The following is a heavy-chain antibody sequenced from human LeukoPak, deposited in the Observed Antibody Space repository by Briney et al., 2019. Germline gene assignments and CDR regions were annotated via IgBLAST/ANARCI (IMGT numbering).Heavy chain of an antibody. J-gene: IGHJ3*02. CDR1: GFTFCCYA. D-gene: IGHD6-19*01. Sequence: GGALRLSCVGSGFTFCCYAVRWVRRAPGKGVEWVSAFSGSGGSRYYADSVRGGFTGSSDNSKNTRYLQLNSLRAEGTAVYYSAKVARIAVVSDAFPICGQARTVTASS. CDR2: FSGSGGSR. V-gene: IGHV3-23*01. CDR3: AKVARIAVVSDAFPI.